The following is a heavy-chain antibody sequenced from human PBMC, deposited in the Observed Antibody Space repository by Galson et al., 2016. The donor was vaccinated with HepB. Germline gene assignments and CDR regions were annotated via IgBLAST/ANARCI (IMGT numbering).Heavy chain of an antibody. CDR2: ITGSGGWI. CDR1: GFTFSSYA. D-gene: IGHD3/OR15-3a*01. J-gene: IGHJ3*01. V-gene: IGHV3-23*01. CDR3: AKADWTDDVFDV. Sequence: SLRLSCAASGFTFSSYAMSWVRQAPGKGLEWVSTITGSGGWIKYADSVKGRLITSRDNSKNTMYLQMNSLRAEDTAVYFCAKADWTDDVFDVWGQGTMVTVSS.